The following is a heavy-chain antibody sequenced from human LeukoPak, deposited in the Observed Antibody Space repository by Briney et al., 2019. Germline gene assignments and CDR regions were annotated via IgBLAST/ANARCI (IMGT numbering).Heavy chain of an antibody. J-gene: IGHJ3*02. CDR2: IYYSGST. V-gene: IGHV4-39*07. Sequence: PSETLSLTCTVSGGSISSSSYYWGWIRQPPGKGLEWIGSIYYSGSTNYNPSLKSRVTMSVDTSKNQFSLKLSSVTAADTAVYYCARDSAVPDAFDIWGQGTMVTVSS. CDR1: GGSISSSSYY. D-gene: IGHD2-2*01. CDR3: ARDSAVPDAFDI.